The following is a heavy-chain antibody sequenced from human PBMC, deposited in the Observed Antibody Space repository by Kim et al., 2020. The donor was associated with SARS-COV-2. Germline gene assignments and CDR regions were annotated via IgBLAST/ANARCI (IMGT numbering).Heavy chain of an antibody. V-gene: IGHV4-34*01. J-gene: IGHJ5*02. Sequence: SETLSLTCAVYGGSFSGYYWSWIRQPPGKGLEWIGEINHSGSTNYNPSLKSRVTISVDTSKNQFSLKLSSVTAADTAVYYCARAYFDWLFNWFDPWGQGTLVTVSS. D-gene: IGHD3-9*01. CDR1: GGSFSGYY. CDR3: ARAYFDWLFNWFDP. CDR2: INHSGST.